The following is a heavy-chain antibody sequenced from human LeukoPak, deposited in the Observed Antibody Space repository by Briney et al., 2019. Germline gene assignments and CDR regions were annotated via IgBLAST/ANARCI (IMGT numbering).Heavy chain of an antibody. D-gene: IGHD6-19*01. CDR2: ISAYNGNT. CDR3: ARDPGIAVAVTNWFDP. Sequence: VASVKVSCKASGYTFTSYGISWVRQAPGQGLEWMGWISAYNGNTNYAQKLQGRVTMTTDTSTSTAYMELRSLRSDDTAVYYCARDPGIAVAVTNWFDPWGQGTLVTVSS. CDR1: GYTFTSYG. J-gene: IGHJ5*02. V-gene: IGHV1-18*01.